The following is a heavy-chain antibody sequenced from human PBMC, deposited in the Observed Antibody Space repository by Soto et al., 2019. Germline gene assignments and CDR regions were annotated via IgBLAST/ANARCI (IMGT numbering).Heavy chain of an antibody. J-gene: IGHJ2*01. D-gene: IGHD6-13*01. CDR1: GFTFSTFA. CDR3: AKHRIAAAGTWYFDL. V-gene: IGHV3-23*01. CDR2: ISGSGGSGSYGST. Sequence: EVQLLESGGGLVQPGGSLRLSCAASGFTFSTFAMSWVRQAPGKGLEWVSAISGSGGSGSYGSTYYADSVKGRFTISRDNSKNTLYLQMNSLRADDTAVYYCAKHRIAAAGTWYFDLWGRGTLVTVSS.